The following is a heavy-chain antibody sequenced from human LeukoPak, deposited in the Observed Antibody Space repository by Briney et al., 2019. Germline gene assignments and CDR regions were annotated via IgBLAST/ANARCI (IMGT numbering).Heavy chain of an antibody. Sequence: EASVKVSCKASGYTFTTYYMHWVRQAPGQGLEWMGIINPSGGSTIYAQKFQGRVTMTRDMSTSTVYMELSSLRSEDTAVYYCARGSRYGDYPYYCDFWGQGTLVTVSS. CDR2: INPSGGST. CDR1: GYTFTTYY. D-gene: IGHD4-17*01. V-gene: IGHV1-46*01. CDR3: ARGSRYGDYPYYCDF. J-gene: IGHJ4*02.